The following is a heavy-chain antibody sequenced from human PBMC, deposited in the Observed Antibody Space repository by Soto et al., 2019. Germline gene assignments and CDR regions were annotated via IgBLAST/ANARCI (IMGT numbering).Heavy chain of an antibody. Sequence: EVQLVESGGGLVQPGGSPRLSCAASGFTFSSYWMSWVRQAPGKGLEWVANIKQDGSEKYYVDSVKGRFTISRDNAKNSLYLQMNSLRAEDTAVYYCARDGDCTNGVCFDYWGQGTLVTVSS. J-gene: IGHJ4*02. CDR2: IKQDGSEK. CDR3: ARDGDCTNGVCFDY. CDR1: GFTFSSYW. D-gene: IGHD2-8*01. V-gene: IGHV3-7*01.